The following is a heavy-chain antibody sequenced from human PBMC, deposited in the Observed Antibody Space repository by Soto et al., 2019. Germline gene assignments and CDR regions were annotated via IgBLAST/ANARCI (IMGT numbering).Heavy chain of an antibody. J-gene: IGHJ6*03. CDR3: ARDGGYDAYYYYYYMDV. D-gene: IGHD5-12*01. CDR1: GYTFTSYA. CDR2: INAGNGNT. Sequence: ASLKVSCKASGYTFTSYAMHWVRQAPGQRLEWMGWINAGNGNTKYSQKFQGRVTITRDTSASTAYMELSSLRSEDTAVYYCARDGGYDAYYYYYYMDVWGKGTTVTVSS. V-gene: IGHV1-3*01.